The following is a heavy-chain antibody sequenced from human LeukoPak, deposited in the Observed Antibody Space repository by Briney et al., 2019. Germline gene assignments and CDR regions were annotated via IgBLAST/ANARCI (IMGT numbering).Heavy chain of an antibody. Sequence: GGSLRLSCAASGFTFSSYVMSWVRQAPGKGLEWVSAISGGGDSIYYADSVKGRFTISRDNSKNTMYLQMNSLGAEDTAIYYCAKDRTTGTSHPGFWGQGTLVTVSS. D-gene: IGHD1-1*01. CDR2: ISGGGDSI. CDR3: AKDRTTGTSHPGF. V-gene: IGHV3-23*01. CDR1: GFTFSSYV. J-gene: IGHJ4*02.